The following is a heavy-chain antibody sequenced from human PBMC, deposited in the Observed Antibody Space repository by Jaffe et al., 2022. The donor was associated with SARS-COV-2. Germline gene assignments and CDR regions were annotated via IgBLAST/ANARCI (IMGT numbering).Heavy chain of an antibody. V-gene: IGHV1-3*01. CDR2: INAGNGNT. CDR1: GYTFTSYA. Sequence: QVQLVQSGAEVKKPGASVKVSCKASGYTFTSYAMHWVRQAPGQRLEWMGWINAGNGNTKYSQKFQGRVTITRDTSASTAYMELSSLRSEDTAVYYCAISVGYSYGLDAFDIWGQGTMVTVSS. J-gene: IGHJ3*02. D-gene: IGHD5-18*01. CDR3: AISVGYSYGLDAFDI.